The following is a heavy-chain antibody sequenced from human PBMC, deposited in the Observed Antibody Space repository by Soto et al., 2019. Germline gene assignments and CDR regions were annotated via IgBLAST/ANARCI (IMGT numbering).Heavy chain of an antibody. V-gene: IGHV4-59*08. CDR3: ARHGFGPLHGLVDV. D-gene: IGHD3-10*01. J-gene: IGHJ6*02. Sequence: QEQLQESGPGLVKPSETVSLTCTDCGDSLTNYYCSWFRQPPGKGLEWIGYIMYSGYSAYNLSLKRRVTMSMDTSKTQFSLMLVSVTATDTAVYYCARHGFGPLHGLVDVWGQGTTVIVSS. CDR1: GDSLTNYY. CDR2: IMYSGYS.